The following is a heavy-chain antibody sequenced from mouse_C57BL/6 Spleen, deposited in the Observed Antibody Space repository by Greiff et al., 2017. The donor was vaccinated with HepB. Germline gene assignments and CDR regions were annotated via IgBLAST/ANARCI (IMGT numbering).Heavy chain of an antibody. CDR2: INPNYGTT. CDR3: ASAGITYGSRTWFAY. D-gene: IGHD1-1*01. J-gene: IGHJ3*01. CDR1: GYSFTDYN. Sequence: VQLKESGPELVKPGASVKISCKASGYSFTDYNMNWVKQSNGKSLEWIGVINPNYGTTSYNQKFKGKATLTVDQSSSTAYMQLNSLTSEDSAVYYCASAGITYGSRTWFAYWGQGTLVTVSA. V-gene: IGHV1-39*01.